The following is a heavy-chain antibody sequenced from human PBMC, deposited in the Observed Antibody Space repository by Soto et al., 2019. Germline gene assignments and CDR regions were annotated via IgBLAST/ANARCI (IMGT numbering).Heavy chain of an antibody. CDR1: GYTFTSYA. CDR3: ARDLHGSGPLHHWFDP. J-gene: IGHJ5*02. D-gene: IGHD3-10*01. V-gene: IGHV1-3*01. CDR2: INAGNGNT. Sequence: ASVKVSCKASGYTFTSYAMHWVRQAPGQRLEWMGWINAGNGNTKYSQKFQGRVTITRDTSASTAYMELSSLRSEDTAVYYCARDLHGSGPLHHWFDPWGPGTLVTVSS.